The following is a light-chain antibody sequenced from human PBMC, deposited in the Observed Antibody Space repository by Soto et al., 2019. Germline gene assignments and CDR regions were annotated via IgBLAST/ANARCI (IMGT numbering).Light chain of an antibody. CDR2: DAS. V-gene: IGKV3-11*01. Sequence: EIVLTQSPATLSLSPGERATLSCRASQSVSSYLAWYQQKPGQPPRLLIYDASNRATGIPARFSGSGSGTDVTLTISSLETEDFAVYYCQQRSSWPLVTFGPGTRVDV. CDR1: QSVSSY. CDR3: QQRSSWPLVT. J-gene: IGKJ3*01.